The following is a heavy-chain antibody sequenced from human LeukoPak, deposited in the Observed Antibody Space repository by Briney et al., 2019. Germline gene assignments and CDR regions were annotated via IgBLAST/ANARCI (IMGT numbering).Heavy chain of an antibody. V-gene: IGHV3-23*01. CDR3: AKTTVGYSSGRFPGWPADY. D-gene: IGHD2-15*01. CDR2: IFGSGGSA. CDR1: GFAFGSYA. Sequence: GGSLRLSCTASGFAFGSYAMYWVRQAPGRGLEWVSGIFGSGGSAHYADSVKGRFTISRDNSKNTVYLEMNSLGVEDTAVYYCAKTTVGYSSGRFPGWPADYWGQGTLVTVSS. J-gene: IGHJ4*02.